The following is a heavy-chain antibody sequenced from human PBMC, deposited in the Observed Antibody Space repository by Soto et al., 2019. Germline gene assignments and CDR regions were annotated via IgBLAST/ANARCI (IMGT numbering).Heavy chain of an antibody. CDR2: IFDTGTT. D-gene: IGHD2-8*02. J-gene: IGHJ4*02. Sequence: QVHLEQSGPRLVKPSQTLSLTCNISGGSISSVNHYWSWIRQSPRAGLEWIGYIFDTGTTHYNQSSQCQATLLGDTSQTQFSLTMHSVTVADSAVYYCAREVSCTGAFDYWGRGTVVTVSS. CDR1: GGSISSVNHY. V-gene: IGHV4-31*02. CDR3: AREVSCTGAFDY.